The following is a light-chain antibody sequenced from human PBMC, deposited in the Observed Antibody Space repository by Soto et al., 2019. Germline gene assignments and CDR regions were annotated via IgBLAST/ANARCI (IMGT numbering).Light chain of an antibody. CDR2: DVS. Sequence: QSALTQPPSESGSPGQSVTISCTGTSSDVGAYNFVSWYQQYPGKAPKLIIFDVSARPSGVPDRFSGSKSGNTASLTISGLQADDEADYYCCSYAGTYSPVLGGGTKLTVL. V-gene: IGLV2-11*01. J-gene: IGLJ2*01. CDR3: CSYAGTYSPV. CDR1: SSDVGAYNF.